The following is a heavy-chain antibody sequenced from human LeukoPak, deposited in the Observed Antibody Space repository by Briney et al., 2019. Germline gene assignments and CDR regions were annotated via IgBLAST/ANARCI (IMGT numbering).Heavy chain of an antibody. J-gene: IGHJ4*02. D-gene: IGHD2-2*01. CDR1: SFTFVDDA. CDR3: AKGKVVPANAQYYCDY. V-gene: IGHV3-9*01. CDR2: ISWNSGSI. Sequence: PGRSLILSCSASSFTFVDDAMHCFLQAPGGGLQWFLGISWNSGSIGYADSVKGRFTISRDNAKHSLYLQMNSLIAEDTALYYCAKGKVVPANAQYYCDYWGQGTLVTVSS.